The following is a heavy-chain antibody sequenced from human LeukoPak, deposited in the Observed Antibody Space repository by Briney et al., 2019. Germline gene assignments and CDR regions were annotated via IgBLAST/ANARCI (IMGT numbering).Heavy chain of an antibody. Sequence: GGSLRLSCAASGFTFSSYAMSWVRQAPGKGLEWVANIKDDGSEKFYVDSVKGRFTISRDDAKSSLYLQMNSLRAEDTAVYYCTNWGDTWGLDFWGQGVLVSVSS. J-gene: IGHJ4*02. D-gene: IGHD7-27*01. CDR3: TNWGDTWGLDF. V-gene: IGHV3-7*01. CDR2: IKDDGSEK. CDR1: GFTFSSYA.